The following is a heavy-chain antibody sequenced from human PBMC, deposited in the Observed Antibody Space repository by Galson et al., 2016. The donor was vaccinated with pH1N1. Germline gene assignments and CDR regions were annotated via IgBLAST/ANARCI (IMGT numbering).Heavy chain of an antibody. CDR1: GDPITRNNYY. D-gene: IGHD5-18*01. Sequence: ETLSLTCTVSGDPITRNNYYWVWIRQPPGGGLEWIGSISHNGITFYSPSLKSRVAISMDTSKTHFSLTLSSLPAADTAFYHCARGPQLWLFEGWGRGVLVTVSS. J-gene: IGHJ4*02. CDR3: ARGPQLWLFEG. V-gene: IGHV4-39*07. CDR2: ISHNGIT.